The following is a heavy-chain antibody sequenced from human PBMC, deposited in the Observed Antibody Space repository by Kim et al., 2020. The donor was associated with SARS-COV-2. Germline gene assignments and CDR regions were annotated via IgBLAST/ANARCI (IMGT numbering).Heavy chain of an antibody. CDR2: ISGSGGST. D-gene: IGHD3-9*01. CDR3: AKDGPKTGLKYYDILTGYYNYFDD. V-gene: IGHV3-23*01. Sequence: GGSLRLSCAASGFTFSSYAMSWVRQAPGKGLEWVSAISGSGGSTYYADSVKGRFTISRDNSKNTLYLQMNSLRAEDTAVYYCAKDGPKTGLKYYDILTGYYNYFDDWGQGTLVTVSS. J-gene: IGHJ4*02. CDR1: GFTFSSYA.